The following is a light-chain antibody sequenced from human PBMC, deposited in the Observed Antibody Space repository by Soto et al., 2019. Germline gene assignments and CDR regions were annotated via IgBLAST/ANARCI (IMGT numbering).Light chain of an antibody. CDR3: QHYGSSVPWT. J-gene: IGKJ1*01. CDR2: VAS. V-gene: IGKV3-20*01. Sequence: EVVLTQSPGTVSLSPGERATLSCRASQSVTSNYLAWYQQKPGQAPRLLIYVASSRATGIPDRFSGSGSGTDFTLSISRVESEDFAVYYCQHYGSSVPWTFGQGTKVELK. CDR1: QSVTSNY.